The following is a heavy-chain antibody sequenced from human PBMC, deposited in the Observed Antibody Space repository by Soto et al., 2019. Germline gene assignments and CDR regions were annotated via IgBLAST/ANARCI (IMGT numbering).Heavy chain of an antibody. CDR1: GGSISSSSYY. V-gene: IGHV4-39*01. CDR3: ASKDIVVVPAALGPGYYCYMDV. D-gene: IGHD2-2*01. J-gene: IGHJ6*03. Sequence: SETLSLTCTVSGGSISSSSYYWGWIRQPPGKGLEWIGSIYYSGSTYYNPSLKSRVTISVDTSKNQFSLKLSSVTAADTAVYYCASKDIVVVPAALGPGYYCYMDVWGKGTTVTVSS. CDR2: IYYSGST.